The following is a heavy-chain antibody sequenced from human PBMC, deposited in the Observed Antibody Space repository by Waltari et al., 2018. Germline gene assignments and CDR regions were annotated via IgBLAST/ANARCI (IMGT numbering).Heavy chain of an antibody. Sequence: VQLVQSGGGVVQPGGSLRLSCAASGFSFNSYPMNWVRQPPGKGLEWVAFISFDVTKTFYADSVKGRVTISRDKSKSTLYLQMDSLSREDTTMYYCASISSGSYPNWFDPWGQGTLVTVSS. V-gene: IGHV3-30-3*01. CDR3: ASISSGSYPNWFDP. CDR2: ISFDVTKT. J-gene: IGHJ5*02. CDR1: GFSFNSYP. D-gene: IGHD6-19*01.